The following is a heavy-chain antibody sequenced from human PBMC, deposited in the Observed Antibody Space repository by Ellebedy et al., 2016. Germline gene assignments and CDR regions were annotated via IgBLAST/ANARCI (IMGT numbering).Heavy chain of an antibody. Sequence: GESLKISXAASGFTFSRNWMTWVRQAPGKGLEWVANMNQDGNKKYYVDSVKGRFTISRDNAKNSLYLQMNSLRAEDTAVYYCARGDYGDYIGYAFDIWGQGTMVTASS. CDR3: ARGDYGDYIGYAFDI. CDR1: GFTFSRNW. V-gene: IGHV3-7*01. CDR2: MNQDGNKK. J-gene: IGHJ3*02. D-gene: IGHD4-17*01.